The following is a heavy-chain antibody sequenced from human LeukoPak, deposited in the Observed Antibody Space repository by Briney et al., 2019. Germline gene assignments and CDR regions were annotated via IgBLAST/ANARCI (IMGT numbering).Heavy chain of an antibody. J-gene: IGHJ6*02. Sequence: ASVKVSCKASGYTFTTNGISWVRQAPGQRLEWMGWINAGNGNTKYSQKFQGRVTITRDTSASTAYMELSSLRSEDTAVYYCARDESVYYDSSGYYYGDYYYGMDVWGQGTTVTVSS. D-gene: IGHD3-22*01. CDR1: GYTFTTNG. CDR2: INAGNGNT. CDR3: ARDESVYYDSSGYYYGDYYYGMDV. V-gene: IGHV1-3*01.